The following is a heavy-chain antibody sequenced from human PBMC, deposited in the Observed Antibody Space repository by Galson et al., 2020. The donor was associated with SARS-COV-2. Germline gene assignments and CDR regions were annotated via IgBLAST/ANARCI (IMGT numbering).Heavy chain of an antibody. CDR3: ARHIVVVTATGFDP. D-gene: IGHD2-21*02. CDR1: GGSFSGYY. V-gene: IGHV4-34*01. J-gene: IGHJ5*02. CDR2: IHHSGST. Sequence: SQTLSLTCAVYGGSFSGYYWSWIRQPPGKGLEWIGEIHHSGSTNYNPSLTSRVTISVDTSKNQFSLKLSSVTAADTAVYYCARHIVVVTATGFDPWGQGTLVTVSS.